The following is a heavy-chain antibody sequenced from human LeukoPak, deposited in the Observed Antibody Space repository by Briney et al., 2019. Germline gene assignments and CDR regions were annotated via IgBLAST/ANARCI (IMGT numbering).Heavy chain of an antibody. Sequence: PGGSLRLSCAASGFTFADYAMHSVRQAPGKGLEWVSLICWDGGSTYYADPVKGRFTISRDNSKNSLYLQMNSLRAEDTALYYCAKAARSGSYYYYYYMDVWGKGTTVTVSS. CDR3: AKAARSGSYYYYYYMDV. V-gene: IGHV3-43D*03. D-gene: IGHD1-26*01. J-gene: IGHJ6*03. CDR2: ICWDGGST. CDR1: GFTFADYA.